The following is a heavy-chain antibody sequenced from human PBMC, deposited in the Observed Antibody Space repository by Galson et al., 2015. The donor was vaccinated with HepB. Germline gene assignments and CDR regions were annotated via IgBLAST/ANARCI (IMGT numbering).Heavy chain of an antibody. CDR3: ATAAGSSWDFDY. Sequence: SVKVSCKVSGYTLTELSMHWVRQAPGKGLEWMGGFDPEDGETIYAQKFQGRVTMTEDTSTDTAYMELSSLRSEDTAVHYCATAAGSSWDFDYWGQGTLVTVSS. CDR1: GYTLTELS. V-gene: IGHV1-24*01. D-gene: IGHD6-13*01. CDR2: FDPEDGET. J-gene: IGHJ4*02.